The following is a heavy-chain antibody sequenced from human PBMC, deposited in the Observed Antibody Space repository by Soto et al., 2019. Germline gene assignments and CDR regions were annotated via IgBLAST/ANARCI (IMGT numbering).Heavy chain of an antibody. CDR3: ARVVDTAMVKYYYYYGMDV. CDR2: IYPGDSDT. V-gene: IGHV5-51*01. Sequence: GECLKISCKGSGYSFTSDWIGWVRQMPGKGLEWMGIIYPGDSDTRYSPSFQGQVTISADKSISTAYLQWSSLKASDTAMYYCARVVDTAMVKYYYYYGMDVWGQGTTVTVSS. CDR1: GYSFTSDW. D-gene: IGHD5-18*01. J-gene: IGHJ6*02.